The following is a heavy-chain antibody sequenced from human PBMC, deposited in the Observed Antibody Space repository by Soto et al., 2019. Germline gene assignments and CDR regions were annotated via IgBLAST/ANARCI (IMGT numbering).Heavy chain of an antibody. J-gene: IGHJ4*02. D-gene: IGHD3-9*01. Sequence: GGSLRLSCAASGFTFSSYWMSWVRQAPGTGLEWVANIKQDGSEKYYVDSVKGRFTISRDNAKNSLNLQMNSLRAEDTAVYYCARVGYDILTGSYYLDYWGQGTLVTVSS. CDR3: ARVGYDILTGSYYLDY. V-gene: IGHV3-7*04. CDR2: IKQDGSEK. CDR1: GFTFSSYW.